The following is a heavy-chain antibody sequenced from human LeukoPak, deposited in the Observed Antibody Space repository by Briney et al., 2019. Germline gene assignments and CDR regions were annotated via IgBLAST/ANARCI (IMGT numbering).Heavy chain of an antibody. V-gene: IGHV3-30*04. D-gene: IGHD3-22*01. CDR1: GFNFSTYA. CDR3: ARASYGHYRGGGDY. CDR2: ISYDGINK. Sequence: GGSLRLSCAASGFNFSTYAMHWVRQAPGKGLEWVAVISYDGINKYYADSVKGRFTISRDNSKNTLYLQMNSLRAEDTAVYYCARASYGHYRGGGDYWGQGTLVTVSS. J-gene: IGHJ4*02.